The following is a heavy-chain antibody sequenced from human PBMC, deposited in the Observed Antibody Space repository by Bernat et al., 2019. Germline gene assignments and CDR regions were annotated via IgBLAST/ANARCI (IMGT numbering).Heavy chain of an antibody. D-gene: IGHD6-6*01. CDR3: AQRRSSTSSLSDAFDV. J-gene: IGHJ3*01. V-gene: IGHV2-5*02. Sequence: QVTLKESGPTLVKPTQTLTLTCSFSGFSLTTRGVGVGWIRQPPGKALEWLALIYWDNDKRYSPSLESRLTITKDTSKNQVVLTMTNMDPVDTATYYCAQRRSSTSSLSDAFDVWGQGTMVTVSS. CDR1: GFSLTTRGVG. CDR2: IYWDNDK.